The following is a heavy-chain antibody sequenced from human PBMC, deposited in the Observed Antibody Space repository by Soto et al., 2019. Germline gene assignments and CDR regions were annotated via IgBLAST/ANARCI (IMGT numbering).Heavy chain of an antibody. D-gene: IGHD3-16*01. CDR2: VKSKVDGGTI. Sequence: EVQLVESGGGLVEPGGSLRLSCAAYGFTFNGAWMNWVRQAPGKGLEWVGRVKSKVDGGTIDYAAPVKGKFTISRDDSTNTVYLQMSSLTPEDTAIYYCSADLPDWGAYAFDYWGQGTLVTVSS. CDR3: SADLPDWGAYAFDY. CDR1: GFTFNGAW. J-gene: IGHJ4*02. V-gene: IGHV3-15*07.